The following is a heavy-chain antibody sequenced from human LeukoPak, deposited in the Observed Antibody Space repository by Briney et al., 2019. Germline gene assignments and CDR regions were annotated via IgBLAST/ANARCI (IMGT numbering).Heavy chain of an antibody. CDR3: AREGSRLGVITTRDRYFDL. D-gene: IGHD3-22*01. J-gene: IGHJ2*01. Sequence: GASVKVSCKASGGTFSSHGISWVRQAPGQGLEWMGRIIPMFGTANYAQKFQGRVTITTDESTSTAYMELSSLRSEDTAVYYCAREGSRLGVITTRDRYFDLWGRGTLVTVSS. CDR1: GGTFSSHG. V-gene: IGHV1-69*05. CDR2: IIPMFGTA.